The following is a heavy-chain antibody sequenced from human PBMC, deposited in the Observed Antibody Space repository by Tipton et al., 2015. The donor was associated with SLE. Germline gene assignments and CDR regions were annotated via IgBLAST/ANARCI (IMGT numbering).Heavy chain of an antibody. V-gene: IGHV4-31*03. CDR2: IDVSGTT. Sequence: TLSLTCSVSGVSISSGDYYWSWIRQHPGKGLEWIGYIDVSGTTYHNPSLKSRLNISVDTSKNQFSLKLTSVTAADTAVYYCASQPTITGGHDVFDFWGQGTMVTVSS. J-gene: IGHJ3*01. CDR1: GVSISSGDYY. CDR3: ASQPTITGGHDVFDF. D-gene: IGHD1-26*01.